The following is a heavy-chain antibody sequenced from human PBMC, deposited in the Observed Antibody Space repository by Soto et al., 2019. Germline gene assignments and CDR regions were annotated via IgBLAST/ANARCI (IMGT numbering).Heavy chain of an antibody. Sequence: QVQLVQSGAEVKKPGSSVKVSCKASGGTFSNYAISWVRQAPGQGLEWMGGIIPIFGTANYAQKFQGRVTITADKSTSTAYMELSSLRSEDTAVYYCAVRTYYYDSSGYPKDYWGQGTLVTVSS. V-gene: IGHV1-69*06. CDR1: GGTFSNYA. D-gene: IGHD3-22*01. CDR2: IIPIFGTA. CDR3: AVRTYYYDSSGYPKDY. J-gene: IGHJ4*02.